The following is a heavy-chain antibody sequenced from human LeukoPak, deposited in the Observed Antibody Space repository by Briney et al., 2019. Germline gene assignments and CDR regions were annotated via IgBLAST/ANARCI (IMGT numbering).Heavy chain of an antibody. CDR3: ARALVGATRGTFDY. CDR1: GYTFTGYY. CDR2: INPNSGGT. Sequence: ASVKVSCKASGYTFTGYYMHWVRQAPGRGLEWMGWINPNSGGTNYAQKFQGRVTMTRDTSISTAYMELSRLRSDDTAVYYCARALVGATRGTFDYWGQGTLVTVSS. J-gene: IGHJ4*02. D-gene: IGHD1-26*01. V-gene: IGHV1-2*02.